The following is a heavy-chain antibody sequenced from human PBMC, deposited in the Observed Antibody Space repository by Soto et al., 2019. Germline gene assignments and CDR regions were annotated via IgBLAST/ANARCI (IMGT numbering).Heavy chain of an antibody. CDR2: ISYDGSNK. V-gene: IGHV3-30*01. CDR3: SREKGGIAARPDAFDI. D-gene: IGHD6-6*01. Sequence: GGSLRLSCAASGFTFRSYAMHWVRQAPGKGLEWVAVISYDGSNKYYADSVKGRFSISRDNSKNTLYLQMNSLRAEDAAVFYCSREKGGIAARPDAFDIWGQGTMVTVSS. J-gene: IGHJ3*02. CDR1: GFTFRSYA.